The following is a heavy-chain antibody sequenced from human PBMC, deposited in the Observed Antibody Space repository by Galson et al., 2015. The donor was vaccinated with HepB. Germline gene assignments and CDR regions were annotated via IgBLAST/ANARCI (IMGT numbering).Heavy chain of an antibody. CDR3: AIDGGWFLLAP. Sequence: SLRLSCAASGFTFSTSWMTWVRQGPGRGLEWVANINADGSDEFYVDSVKDRFTISRDNAKNSLYLQMNSLRAEDTGVYYCAIDGGWFLLAPWGQVTLVTVA. CDR1: GFTFSTSW. J-gene: IGHJ5*02. CDR2: INADGSDE. D-gene: IGHD2-15*01. V-gene: IGHV3-7*01.